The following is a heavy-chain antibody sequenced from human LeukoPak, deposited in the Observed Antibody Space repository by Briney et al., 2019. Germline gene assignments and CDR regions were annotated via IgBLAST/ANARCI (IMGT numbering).Heavy chain of an antibody. V-gene: IGHV3-23*01. CDR3: AKGLGYSYGYFDY. Sequence: GGPLRLSCAASGFTFNNYAMSWVRQASGKGLEWVSIVSGSGGSTFYADSVKGRFTISRDNSKNTLYLQMNSLRAEDTALYFCAKGLGYSYGYFDYWGQGTLVTVSS. J-gene: IGHJ4*02. CDR2: VSGSGGST. D-gene: IGHD5-18*01. CDR1: GFTFNNYA.